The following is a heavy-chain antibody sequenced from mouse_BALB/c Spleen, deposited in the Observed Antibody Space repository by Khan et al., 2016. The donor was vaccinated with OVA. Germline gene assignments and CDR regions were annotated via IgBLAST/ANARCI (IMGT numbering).Heavy chain of an antibody. D-gene: IGHD2-3*01. CDR1: GYSITTDYA. Sequence: EVQLQESGPGLVKPSQSLSLTCTVTGYSITTDYAWNWIRQFPGNKLEWMGFISYSGNTNYNPSLKSRISITRDTSKNQFFLQMKSVTTEDTARCYCERVDEEDFDYWGQGTTLTVSS. CDR3: ERVDEEDFDY. J-gene: IGHJ2*01. V-gene: IGHV3-2*02. CDR2: ISYSGNT.